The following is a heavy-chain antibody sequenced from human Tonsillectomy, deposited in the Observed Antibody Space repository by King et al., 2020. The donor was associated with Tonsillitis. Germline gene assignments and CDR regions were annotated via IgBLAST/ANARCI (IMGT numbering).Heavy chain of an antibody. CDR1: GYTFTSYA. CDR2: INTNTGNP. J-gene: IGHJ5*02. V-gene: IGHV7-4-1*02. Sequence: EQLVQSGAELKKPGASVKVSCKASGYTFTSYAMNWVRQAPGQGLEWMGWINTNTGNPTYAQGCTGRFVFSLGTSVSTAYLQISSLKAEDTAVYYCARESEPTVVIRRGFDPWGQGTLVTVSS. CDR3: ARESEPTVVIRRGFDP. D-gene: IGHD4-23*01.